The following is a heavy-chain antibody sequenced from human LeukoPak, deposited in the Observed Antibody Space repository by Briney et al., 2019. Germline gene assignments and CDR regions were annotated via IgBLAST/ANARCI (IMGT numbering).Heavy chain of an antibody. J-gene: IGHJ6*03. D-gene: IGHD6-13*01. CDR2: IYYSGST. CDR1: GGSISSYY. Sequence: KPSETLSLTCTVSGGSISSYYWSWIRQPPGKGLEWIGYIYYSGSTNYNPSLKGRVTIPVDTSKNQFSLKLSSVTAADTAVYYCARGAAADYYYYYMDVWGKGTTVTVSS. V-gene: IGHV4-59*01. CDR3: ARGAAADYYYYYMDV.